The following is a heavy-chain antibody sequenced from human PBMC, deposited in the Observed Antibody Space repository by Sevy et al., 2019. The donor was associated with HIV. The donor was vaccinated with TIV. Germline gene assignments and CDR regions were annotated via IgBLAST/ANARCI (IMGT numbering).Heavy chain of an antibody. CDR3: ARASGYYDSSGLPDY. CDR2: ISSSSSYI. D-gene: IGHD3-22*01. CDR1: GCTFSSYS. V-gene: IGHV3-21*04. J-gene: IGHJ4*02. Sequence: GGSLRLSCAASGCTFSSYSMNWVRQAPGKGLEWVSSISSSSSYIYYADSVKGRFTISRDNAKNSLYLQMNSLRAEDTAVYYSARASGYYDSSGLPDYWRQGTLVTVSS.